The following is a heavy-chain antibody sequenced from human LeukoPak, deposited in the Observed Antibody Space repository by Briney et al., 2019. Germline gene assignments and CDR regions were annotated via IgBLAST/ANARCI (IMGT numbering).Heavy chain of an antibody. CDR1: GYTFIIYG. CDR3: ARMGSITIFGVVPDY. Sequence: ASVKVSCKASGYTFIIYGISWVRQAPGQGLEWMGWVSAYADDTNYVQKFQGRVTMTTDTSTSTAYMELSRLRSDDTAVYYCARMGSITIFGVVPDYWGQGTLVTVSS. J-gene: IGHJ4*02. CDR2: VSAYADDT. D-gene: IGHD3-3*01. V-gene: IGHV1-18*01.